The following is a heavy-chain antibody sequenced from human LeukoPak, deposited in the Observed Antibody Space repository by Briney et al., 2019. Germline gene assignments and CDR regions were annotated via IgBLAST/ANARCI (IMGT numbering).Heavy chain of an antibody. D-gene: IGHD4-11*01. Sequence: PSETLSLTCTVSGYSISSGYYWGWIRPPPGKGLEWIGYIYCSGSTNYNPSLKSRVTISVDTSKNQFSLKLSSVTAADTAVYYCARDYNLVYWGQGTLVTVSS. CDR1: GYSISSGYY. V-gene: IGHV4-38-2*02. CDR3: ARDYNLVY. CDR2: IYCSGST. J-gene: IGHJ4*02.